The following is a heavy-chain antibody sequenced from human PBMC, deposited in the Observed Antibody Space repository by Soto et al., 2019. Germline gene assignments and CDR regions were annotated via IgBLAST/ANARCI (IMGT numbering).Heavy chain of an antibody. J-gene: IGHJ6*02. CDR2: IWYDGSNK. Sequence: GGSLRLSCAASGFTFSSYGMHWVRQAPGKGLEWVAVIWYDGSNKYYADSVKGRFTISRDNSKNTLYLQMNSLRAEDTAVYYCARVAAPFHYYYGMDVWGQGTTVTVSS. CDR1: GFTFSSYG. D-gene: IGHD6-13*01. CDR3: ARVAAPFHYYYGMDV. V-gene: IGHV3-33*01.